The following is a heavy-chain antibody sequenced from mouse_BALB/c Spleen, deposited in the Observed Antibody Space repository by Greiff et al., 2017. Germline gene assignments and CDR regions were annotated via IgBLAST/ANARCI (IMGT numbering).Heavy chain of an antibody. Sequence: EVQLQQSGPSLVKPSQTLSLTCSVTGDSITSGYWNWIRKFPGNKLEYMGNISYSGSTYYNPSLKSRISITRDTSKNQYYLQLNSVTTEDTATYYCARRGITTVPLFAYWGQGTLVTVSA. CDR2: ISYSGST. V-gene: IGHV3-8*02. CDR1: GDSITSGY. J-gene: IGHJ3*01. D-gene: IGHD1-1*01. CDR3: ARRGITTVPLFAY.